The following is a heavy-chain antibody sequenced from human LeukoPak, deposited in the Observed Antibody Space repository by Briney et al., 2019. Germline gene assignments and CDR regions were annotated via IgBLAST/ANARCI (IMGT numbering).Heavy chain of an antibody. V-gene: IGHV3-30*18. Sequence: PGGALRLSCAASVFTFSSYGMQSVPQDPGKGLEWVAVISYDGSNKYYADAVKGRFTISRDNSKNTLYLQMNSLRAEDTAVYYCAKDYGGASYYFDYWGQGALVTVSS. D-gene: IGHD4-23*01. CDR2: ISYDGSNK. CDR1: VFTFSSYG. J-gene: IGHJ4*02. CDR3: AKDYGGASYYFDY.